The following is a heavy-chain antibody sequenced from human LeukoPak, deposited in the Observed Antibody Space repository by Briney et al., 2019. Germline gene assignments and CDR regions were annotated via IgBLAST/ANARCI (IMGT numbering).Heavy chain of an antibody. CDR3: ARVRRHFRTRSHFDY. CDR2: IYYSGST. J-gene: IGHJ4*02. V-gene: IGHV4-30-4*01. Sequence: PSETLSLTCTVSGGSISSGDYYWSWIRQPPGKGLEWIGHIYYSGSTYYNSSLKSRVTISVDTSKNQFSLKLSSVTAADTAVYYCARVRRHFRTRSHFDYWGQGTLVTVSS. CDR1: GGSISSGDYY. D-gene: IGHD2-2*01.